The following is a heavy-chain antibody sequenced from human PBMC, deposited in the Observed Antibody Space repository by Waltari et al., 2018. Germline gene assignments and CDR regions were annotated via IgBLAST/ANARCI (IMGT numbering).Heavy chain of an antibody. CDR2: IYYSGST. V-gene: IGHV4-39*07. CDR3: ARGYGSGSYYTPWPFDY. CDR1: GGSISSSSYY. D-gene: IGHD3-10*01. J-gene: IGHJ4*02. Sequence: QLQLQESGPGLVKPSETLSLTCTVSGGSISSSSYYWGWIRQPPGKGLEWIGIIYYSGSTYYNPSLKSRVTISVDTSKNQFSLKLSSVTAADTAVYYCARGYGSGSYYTPWPFDYWGQGTLVTVSS.